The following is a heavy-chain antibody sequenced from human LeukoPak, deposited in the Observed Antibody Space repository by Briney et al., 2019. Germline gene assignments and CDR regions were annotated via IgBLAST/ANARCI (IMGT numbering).Heavy chain of an antibody. D-gene: IGHD3-22*01. CDR2: ISGSGGST. V-gene: IGHV3-23*01. CDR1: GFTFSSYA. CDR3: AKGFDYYDSSGPTEY. Sequence: GGSLRLSCAASGFTFSSYAMSWVRQAPGKGLEWVSAISGSGGSTYYADSVKGRFTISRDNSKNTLYLQMNSLRAEDTAVYYCAKGFDYYDSSGPTEYWGQGTLVTVSS. J-gene: IGHJ4*02.